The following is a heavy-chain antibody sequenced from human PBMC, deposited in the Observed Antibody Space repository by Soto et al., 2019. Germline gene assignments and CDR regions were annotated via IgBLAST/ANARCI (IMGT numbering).Heavy chain of an antibody. J-gene: IGHJ6*02. CDR3: AKSTVGRGGYGMDV. D-gene: IGHD4-17*01. CDR1: GFTFSSYG. Sequence: QVQLVESGRGVVQPGRSLRLSCAASGFTFSSYGMHWVRQAPGKGLEWVAVISYDGSNKYYADSVKGRFTISRDNSKNTLYLQMNSLRAEDTAVYYCAKSTVGRGGYGMDVWGQGTTVTVSS. V-gene: IGHV3-30*18. CDR2: ISYDGSNK.